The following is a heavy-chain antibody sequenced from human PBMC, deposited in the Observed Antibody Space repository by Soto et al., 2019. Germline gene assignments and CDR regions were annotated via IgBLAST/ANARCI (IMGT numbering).Heavy chain of an antibody. CDR2: IGGSGGST. CDR1: GFTFSSNA. V-gene: IGHV3-23*01. Sequence: EVQLLESGGCLVQPGGSLRLSCAASGFTFSSNAMSWVRQAPGKGLEWVSAIGGSGGSTYYADSVKGRFTISRDNSKNTQQLQMNSLRAEDTAVYYCAKQPFRDYYDSSGSPTAFSYWGQGTLVTVSS. J-gene: IGHJ4*02. D-gene: IGHD3-22*01. CDR3: AKQPFRDYYDSSGSPTAFSY.